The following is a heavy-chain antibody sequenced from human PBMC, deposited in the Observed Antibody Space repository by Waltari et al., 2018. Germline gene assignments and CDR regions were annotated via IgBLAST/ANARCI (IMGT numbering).Heavy chain of an antibody. CDR1: GYIFTDHY. CDR3: AKNRYLDDNHYIDV. J-gene: IGHJ6*03. CDR2: IDTNSGGT. Sequence: QVQLLQSGAEVKNIGASVKVTCKTSGYIFTDHYIHWVRQAPGQGLEWMGSIDTNSGGTRFAQKFQGRVTMTRDTSITTVYMELKTLRSDDTAIYFCAKNRYLDDNHYIDVWGKGTTVTVSS. D-gene: IGHD3-9*01. V-gene: IGHV1-2*02.